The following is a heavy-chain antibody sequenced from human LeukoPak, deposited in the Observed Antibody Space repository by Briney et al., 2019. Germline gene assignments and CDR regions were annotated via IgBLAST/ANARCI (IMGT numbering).Heavy chain of an antibody. J-gene: IGHJ4*02. V-gene: IGHV3-11*01. Sequence: GGSLRLSCAASGFTFSDYYMSWIRQAPGKGLEWVSYISSSGSTIYYADSVKGRFTISRDNAKNSLYLQMNSRRAEDTAVYYCARTRRIAAAGDYDYWGQGTLVTVSS. CDR2: ISSSGSTI. CDR1: GFTFSDYY. D-gene: IGHD6-13*01. CDR3: ARTRRIAAAGDYDY.